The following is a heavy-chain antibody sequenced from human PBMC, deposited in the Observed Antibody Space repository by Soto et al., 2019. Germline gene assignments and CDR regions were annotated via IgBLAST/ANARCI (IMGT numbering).Heavy chain of an antibody. Sequence: EASVKVSCKASGYTFTSYGISWVRQAPGQGLEWMGWISAYNGNTNYAQKLQGRVTMTTDTSTSTAYMELRSLRSDDTAVYYCARGGDFWSGYYDWFDPWGQGXLVTVYS. CDR1: GYTFTSYG. CDR3: ARGGDFWSGYYDWFDP. CDR2: ISAYNGNT. V-gene: IGHV1-18*04. J-gene: IGHJ5*02. D-gene: IGHD3-3*01.